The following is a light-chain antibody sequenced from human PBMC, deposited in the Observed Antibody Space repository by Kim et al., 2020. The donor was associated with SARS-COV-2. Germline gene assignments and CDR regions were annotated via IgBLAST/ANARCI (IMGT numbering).Light chain of an antibody. CDR1: KLGDKY. V-gene: IGLV3-1*01. Sequence: GSPGQTARITCPGDKLGDKYACWYQQKPGQSPVLVIYQDSKRPSGIPGRFSGSNSGNTATLTISGTQAMDEADYYCQAWDSSTWVFGGGTQLTVL. CDR3: QAWDSSTWV. CDR2: QDS. J-gene: IGLJ3*02.